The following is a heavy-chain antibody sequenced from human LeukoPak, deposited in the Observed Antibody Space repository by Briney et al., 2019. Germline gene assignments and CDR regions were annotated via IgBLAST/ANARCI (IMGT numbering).Heavy chain of an antibody. D-gene: IGHD2-2*01. CDR3: ATARYCSSTSCFWSDQYYFDY. Sequence: ASVKVSCKASGYTFTSYGISWVRQAPGQGLEWMGGFDPEDGETIYAQKFQGRVTMTEDTSTDTAYMELSSLRSEDTAVYYCATARYCSSTSCFWSDQYYFDYWGQGTLVTVSS. V-gene: IGHV1-24*01. J-gene: IGHJ4*02. CDR2: FDPEDGET. CDR1: GYTFTSYG.